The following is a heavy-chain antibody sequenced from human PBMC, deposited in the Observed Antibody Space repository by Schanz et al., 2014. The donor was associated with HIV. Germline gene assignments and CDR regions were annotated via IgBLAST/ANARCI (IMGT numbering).Heavy chain of an antibody. CDR1: GFTFSSYG. CDR2: IWYDGSNK. J-gene: IGHJ6*02. D-gene: IGHD2-21*02. V-gene: IGHV3-33*01. CDR3: AREYWGGDCYSYGTYGMDV. Sequence: QVRLVEPGGGVVQPGRSLRLSCAASGFTFSSYGMHWVRQAPGKGLEWVAVIWYDGSNKYYVDSVKGRFTISRDNSKNTLFLQMNSLRAEDTAVYYCAREYWGGDCYSYGTYGMDVWGQGTTVTVSS.